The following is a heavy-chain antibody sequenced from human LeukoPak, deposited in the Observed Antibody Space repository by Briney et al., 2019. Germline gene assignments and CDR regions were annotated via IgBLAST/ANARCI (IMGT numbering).Heavy chain of an antibody. CDR2: INPNSGGT. J-gene: IGHJ4*02. Sequence: ASVKVSCKASGYTFTGYYLHWVRQATGQGLEWMGWINPNSGGTNYAQKFQGRVTMTRDTSISTGYMELTRLRSDDTAVYYCATQYGDYVYYFDYWGQGTLVTVSS. CDR1: GYTFTGYY. CDR3: ATQYGDYVYYFDY. D-gene: IGHD4-17*01. V-gene: IGHV1-2*02.